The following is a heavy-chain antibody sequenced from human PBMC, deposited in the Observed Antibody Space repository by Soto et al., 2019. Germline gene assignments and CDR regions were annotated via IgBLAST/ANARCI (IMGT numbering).Heavy chain of an antibody. CDR3: ARDPGYSGYGEYYYYGMDV. J-gene: IGHJ6*02. V-gene: IGHV1-69*01. CDR1: GGTFSSYS. CDR2: IIPIFGTA. Sequence: SLKRSWTASGGTFSSYSISWVRQTPEQGLEWMGGIIPIFGTANYAQKFQGRVTITADESTSTAYMELSSLRSEDTAVYYCARDPGYSGYGEYYYYGMDVWGQGTTVTVSS. D-gene: IGHD5-12*01.